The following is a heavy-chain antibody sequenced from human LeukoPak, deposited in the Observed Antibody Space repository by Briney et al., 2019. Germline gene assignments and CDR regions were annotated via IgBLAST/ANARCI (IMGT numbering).Heavy chain of an antibody. CDR1: GFTFSSYA. CDR2: ISSNGGST. Sequence: GGSLRLSCAASGFTFSSYAMHWVRQAPGKGLEYVSAISSNGGSTYYANSVKGRFTISRDNSKNTLYLQMNSLRAEDTAVYYCATSRRKWEPPEDAFDICGQGKMVTVSS. J-gene: IGHJ3*02. V-gene: IGHV3-64*01. D-gene: IGHD1-26*01. CDR3: ATSRRKWEPPEDAFDI.